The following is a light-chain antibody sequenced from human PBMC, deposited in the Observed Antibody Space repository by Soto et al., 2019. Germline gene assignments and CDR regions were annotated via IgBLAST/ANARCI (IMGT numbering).Light chain of an antibody. J-gene: IGKJ1*01. Sequence: EIVLTQSPATLSLSPGERATLSCRASQSISSYLAWYQQKPGQAHRLLIYDASNRATGIPARFSGSGSGTDFALTISSIEPEDFAVYYCQQRSSWPPWTFGQGTKVEIK. CDR2: DAS. CDR3: QQRSSWPPWT. V-gene: IGKV3-11*01. CDR1: QSISSY.